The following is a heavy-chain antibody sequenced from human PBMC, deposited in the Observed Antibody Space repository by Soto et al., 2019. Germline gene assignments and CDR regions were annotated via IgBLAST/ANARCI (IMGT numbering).Heavy chain of an antibody. D-gene: IGHD5-12*01. CDR3: ARAPIVATIKGVNWFDP. V-gene: IGHV4-30-4*01. CDR2: IYYSGST. J-gene: IGHJ5*02. CDR1: GGSISSGDYY. Sequence: SETLSLTCTVSGGSISSGDYYWSWIRQPPGKGLEWIGYIYYSGSTYYNPSLKSRVTISVDTSKNQFSLKLSSVTAADTAGYYCARAPIVATIKGVNWFDPWGQGTLVTVSS.